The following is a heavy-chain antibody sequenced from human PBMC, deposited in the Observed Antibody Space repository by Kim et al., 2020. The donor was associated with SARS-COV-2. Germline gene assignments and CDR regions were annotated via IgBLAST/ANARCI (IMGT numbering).Heavy chain of an antibody. CDR3: ARNVLRYFDWLDLYYGMDV. J-gene: IGHJ6*02. V-gene: IGHV1-18*01. CDR1: GYTFTSYG. CDR2: ISADNGNT. D-gene: IGHD3-9*01. Sequence: ASVKVSCKASGYTFTSYGISWVLQAPGQGLEWMGWISADNGNTNYAQKLQGRVTMTTDTSTSPAYMELRSLSSYDTAVYYCARNVLRYFDWLDLYYGMDVWGQVTTVTVSS.